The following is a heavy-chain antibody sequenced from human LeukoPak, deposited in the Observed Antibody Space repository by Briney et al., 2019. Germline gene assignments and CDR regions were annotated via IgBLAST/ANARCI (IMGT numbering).Heavy chain of an antibody. V-gene: IGHV3-30-3*01. Sequence: PGWSLRLSCAASGFTFSNYAMHWVRQAPGKGLEWVAFKSYDGSNKHYADSVKGRFTISRDNSKNTLYLQMNSLRPEDTAVYYCARARFGYNRGPFDYWGQGILVTVSS. CDR3: ARARFGYNRGPFDY. J-gene: IGHJ4*02. D-gene: IGHD5-24*01. CDR1: GFTFSNYA. CDR2: KSYDGSNK.